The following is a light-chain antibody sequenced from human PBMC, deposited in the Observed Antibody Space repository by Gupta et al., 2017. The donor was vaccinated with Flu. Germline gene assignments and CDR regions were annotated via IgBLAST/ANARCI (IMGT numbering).Light chain of an antibody. CDR1: SSNIGKNF. Sequence: QSVLTQPPSVNAAPGQKVTISCSGSSSNIGKNFVSWYQQLPGTAPKLLIFENSNRPSGIPDRFSGSKSGTSATLGITGLQTGDEADYYCATGDSSRSAGVFGGGTTLTVL. J-gene: IGLJ3*02. CDR3: ATGDSSRSAGV. CDR2: ENS. V-gene: IGLV1-51*01.